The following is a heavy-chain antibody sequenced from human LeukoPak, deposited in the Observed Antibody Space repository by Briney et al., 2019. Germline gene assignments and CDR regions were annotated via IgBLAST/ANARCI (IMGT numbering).Heavy chain of an antibody. V-gene: IGHV1-69*05. J-gene: IGHJ4*02. CDR1: GGSFSSYA. CDR2: IIPIFGTA. CDR3: GSTAAGTITY. Sequence: VASVKVSCKASGGSFSSYAISWVRQAPGQGLELMGRIIPIFGTANYAQKFQGRVTMTTDESTSTAYMELSSLRSEDTAVYYCGSTAAGTITYWGQGTLVTVSS. D-gene: IGHD6-13*01.